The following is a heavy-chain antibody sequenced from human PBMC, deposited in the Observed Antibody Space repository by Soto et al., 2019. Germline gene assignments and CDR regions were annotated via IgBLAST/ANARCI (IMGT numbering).Heavy chain of an antibody. Sequence: QVQLVQSGAEVKKPGSSVKVSCKASGGTFSSYTISWVRQAPGQGLEWMGRIIPILGIANYAQKFQGRVTITADKSTSTAYMELSSLRSEDTAVYYCARGHQDIVVVVAASRVGAFDIWGQGTMVTVSS. D-gene: IGHD2-15*01. CDR2: IIPILGIA. CDR1: GGTFSSYT. CDR3: ARGHQDIVVVVAASRVGAFDI. V-gene: IGHV1-69*02. J-gene: IGHJ3*02.